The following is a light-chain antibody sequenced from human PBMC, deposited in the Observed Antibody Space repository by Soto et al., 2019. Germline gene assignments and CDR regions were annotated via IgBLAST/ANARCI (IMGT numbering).Light chain of an antibody. CDR1: SSNIGANA. J-gene: IGLJ3*02. CDR2: NSN. Sequence: QSALTQPPSASGTPGQRVTISCSGSSSNIGANAVNWYQHLPGTAPKVLIYNSNQRPSGVPDRFSGSRSGASASLTISGLQSEDEADYYCATWDDSLRGRVFGGGTKVTVL. CDR3: ATWDDSLRGRV. V-gene: IGLV1-44*01.